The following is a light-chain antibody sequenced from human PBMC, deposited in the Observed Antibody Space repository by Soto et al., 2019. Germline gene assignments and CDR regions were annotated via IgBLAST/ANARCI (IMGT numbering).Light chain of an antibody. CDR2: EST. V-gene: IGLV2-23*01. Sequence: QSALTQPASVSGSPGQSITIPCTGISSDVGSYNLVSWYQQHPDKAPKLIIYESTKRPSGVSNRFFGSKSGNTASLTISGLQAEDEADYYCCSFAGTGTYVFAPGTKLTVL. CDR3: CSFAGTGTYV. CDR1: SSDVGSYNL. J-gene: IGLJ1*01.